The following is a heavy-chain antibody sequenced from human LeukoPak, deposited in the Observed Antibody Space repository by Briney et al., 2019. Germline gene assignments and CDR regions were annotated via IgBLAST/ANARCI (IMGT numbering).Heavy chain of an antibody. D-gene: IGHD3-16*01. CDR2: IYYSGST. J-gene: IGHJ4*02. CDR3: ASLYRNFDY. V-gene: IGHV4-31*02. Sequence: LRLSCAASGFTFSDYYMSWIRQHPGKGLEWIGYIYYSGSTYYSPSLKSRVTISVDTSKNQFSLKLSSVTAADTAVYYCASLYRNFDYWGQGTLVTVSS. CDR1: GFTFSDYY.